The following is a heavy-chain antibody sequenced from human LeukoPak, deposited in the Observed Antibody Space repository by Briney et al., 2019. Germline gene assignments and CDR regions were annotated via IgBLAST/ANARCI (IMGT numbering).Heavy chain of an antibody. V-gene: IGHV1-69*13. CDR1: GGTFSSYA. D-gene: IGHD5-24*01. CDR2: IIPIFGTA. J-gene: IGHJ4*02. Sequence: SVNVSCTASGGTFSSYAISWVRQATGQGLEWMGGIIPIFGTANYAQKFQGRVTITADESTSTAYMELSSLRSEDTAVYYCARTSVEMATIYYFDYWGQGTLVTVSS. CDR3: ARTSVEMATIYYFDY.